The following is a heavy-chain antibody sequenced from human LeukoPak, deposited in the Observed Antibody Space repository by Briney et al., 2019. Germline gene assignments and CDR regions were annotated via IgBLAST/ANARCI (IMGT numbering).Heavy chain of an antibody. CDR2: FYYRGNT. J-gene: IGHJ4*02. CDR3: ARETRNYYDSIGYYLFDY. Sequence: PSETLSLTCTVSGYTISSGYYWGWIRRTPGKGREGIGSFYYRGNTYYNPSLKSRVTVSADTSKNQFSLKLSSVTAADTAIYYCARETRNYYDSIGYYLFDYWGQGTLVTVSS. V-gene: IGHV4-38-2*02. D-gene: IGHD3-22*01. CDR1: GYTISSGYY.